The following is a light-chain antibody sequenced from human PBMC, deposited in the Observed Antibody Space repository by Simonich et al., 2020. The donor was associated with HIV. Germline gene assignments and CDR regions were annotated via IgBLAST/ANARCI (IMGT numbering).Light chain of an antibody. CDR2: EGS. Sequence: QSALTQPASVSGSPGQSITISCTGTSSDGGNYNLVSWYQQNPGKAPKVMIYEGSKRPSGVSNRFSGSKSGNTASLTISGLQAEDEADYYCSSYTSSSTVFGGGTKLTVL. CDR1: SSDGGNYNL. CDR3: SSYTSSSTV. J-gene: IGLJ2*01. V-gene: IGLV2-14*02.